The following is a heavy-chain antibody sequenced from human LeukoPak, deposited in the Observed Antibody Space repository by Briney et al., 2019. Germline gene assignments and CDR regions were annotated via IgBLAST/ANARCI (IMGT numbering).Heavy chain of an antibody. V-gene: IGHV4-31*03. D-gene: IGHD4-17*01. CDR1: GGSISSGGYY. CDR2: IYYSGST. Sequence: SETLSLTCTVSGGSISSGGYYWSWIRQHPGKGLEWIGYIYYSGSTYYNPSLKSRVTISVDTSKNQFSLKLSSVTAADTAVYYRARIDYGVDDYWGQGTLVTVSS. J-gene: IGHJ4*02. CDR3: ARIDYGVDDY.